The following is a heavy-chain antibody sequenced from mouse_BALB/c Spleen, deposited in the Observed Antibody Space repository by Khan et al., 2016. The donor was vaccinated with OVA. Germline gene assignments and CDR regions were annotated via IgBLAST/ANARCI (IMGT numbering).Heavy chain of an antibody. J-gene: IGHJ3*01. CDR3: ARSGTGSFLY. D-gene: IGHD4-1*01. CDR2: IYPGRGNT. Sequence: QVQLQQPGAELARPGASVKLSCKASGYTFSDFYINWVKQRTGQGLEWIGEIYPGRGNTYYNEKFEGKATLTADKSSSTAYMHFSSLTSEDSAVYFCARSGTGSFLYWGQGTLVTVSA. CDR1: GYTFSDFY. V-gene: IGHV1-77*01.